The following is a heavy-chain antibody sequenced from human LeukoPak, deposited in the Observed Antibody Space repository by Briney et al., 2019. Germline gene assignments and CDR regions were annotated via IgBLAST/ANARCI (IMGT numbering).Heavy chain of an antibody. CDR2: IYHSGST. D-gene: IGHD6-6*01. Sequence: SDTLSLTCTVSGGSISISRYYWGWIRQPPGKGLEWIVEIYHSGSTNYNPSLKSRVTISVDKSKNQFSLKLSSVTAADTAVYYCARDFSSSRTFDYWGQGTLVTVSS. J-gene: IGHJ4*02. CDR1: GGSISISRYY. V-gene: IGHV4-39*07. CDR3: ARDFSSSRTFDY.